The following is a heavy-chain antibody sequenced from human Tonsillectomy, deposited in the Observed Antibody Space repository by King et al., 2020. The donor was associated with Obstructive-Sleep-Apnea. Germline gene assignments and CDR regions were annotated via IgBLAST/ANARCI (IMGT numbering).Heavy chain of an antibody. CDR3: VKGIGAYCMLHLFHP. CDR2: KSSDGGST. J-gene: IGHJ5*02. D-gene: IGHD2-8*01. Sequence: VQLVESGGGLVQPGGSLRLSCLASGFTFGRYAMHWVSQAPGRGLEYVSAKSSDGGSTFYGDSVEGRCSISRDNSKNTLYIQMSSLRVEATAVYYCVKGIGAYCMLHLFHPWGQGTLVTVSS. V-gene: IGHV3-64*05. CDR1: GFTFGRYA.